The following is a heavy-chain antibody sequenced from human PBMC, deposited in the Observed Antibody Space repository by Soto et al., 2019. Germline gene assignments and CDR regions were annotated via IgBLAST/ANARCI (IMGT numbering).Heavy chain of an antibody. CDR1: GFTFSSYS. Sequence: GGSLRLSCAVSGFTFSSYSMSWVRQAPGKGLEWVSTISGSGGSTYYADSVKGRFTISRDNSKNTLYLQMNSLRAEDTAVYYCARVIDGSGSEARFDPWGQGTLVTVSS. CDR3: ARVIDGSGSEARFDP. V-gene: IGHV3-23*01. D-gene: IGHD3-10*01. CDR2: ISGSGGST. J-gene: IGHJ5*02.